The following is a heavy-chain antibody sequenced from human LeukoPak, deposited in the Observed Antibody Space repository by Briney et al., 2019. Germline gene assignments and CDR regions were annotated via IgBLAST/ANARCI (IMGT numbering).Heavy chain of an antibody. CDR1: GFTFSSYG. V-gene: IGHV3-30*18. CDR2: ISYDGSNK. Sequence: PGGSLRLSCAASGFTFSSYGMHWVRQAPGKGLEWVAVISYDGSNKYYADSVKGRFTISRDNSKNTLYLQMNSLRAEDTAVYYCAKMRGQQLVRAPLTNYYYCGMDVWGQGTTVTVSS. D-gene: IGHD6-13*01. J-gene: IGHJ6*02. CDR3: AKMRGQQLVRAPLTNYYYCGMDV.